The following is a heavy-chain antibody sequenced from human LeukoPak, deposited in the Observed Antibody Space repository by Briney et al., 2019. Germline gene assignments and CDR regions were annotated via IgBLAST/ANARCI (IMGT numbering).Heavy chain of an antibody. J-gene: IGHJ5*02. CDR2: TNPNSGGT. Sequence: ASVKVSCKASGYTFTSYDINWVRQAPGQGLEWMGWTNPNSGGTNYAQKFQGRVTMTRDTSISTAYMELSRLRSDDTAVYYCAREGQQNGRGAWFDPWGQGTLVTVSS. D-gene: IGHD2-8*01. V-gene: IGHV1-2*02. CDR3: AREGQQNGRGAWFDP. CDR1: GYTFTSYD.